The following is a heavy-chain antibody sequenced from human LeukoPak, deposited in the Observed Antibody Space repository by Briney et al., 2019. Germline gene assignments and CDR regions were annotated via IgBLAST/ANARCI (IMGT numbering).Heavy chain of an antibody. CDR1: GYTFTSYY. V-gene: IGHV1-46*01. D-gene: IGHD6-6*01. Sequence: ASVKVFCKASGYTFTSYYMHWVRQAPGQGLEWMGIINPSGGSTSYAQKFQGRVTMTRDMSTSTVYMELSSLRSEDTAVYYCARRARGIAARRDLDYWGQGTLVTVSS. CDR2: INPSGGST. CDR3: ARRARGIAARRDLDY. J-gene: IGHJ4*02.